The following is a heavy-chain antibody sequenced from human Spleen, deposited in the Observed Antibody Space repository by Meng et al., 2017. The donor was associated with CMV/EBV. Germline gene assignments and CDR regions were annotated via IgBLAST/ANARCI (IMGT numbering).Heavy chain of an antibody. J-gene: IGHJ4*02. CDR2: VYYNGNT. CDR1: GVSVSDSGFY. D-gene: IGHD2-8*02. Sequence: SLSCAVPGVSVSDSGFYWTWIRQSPGKGLQWIGYVYYNGNTNLNPSLTGRVTMSMERSANQFSLRLTSVTTADTAVYYCARGVYWFEFWGQGALVTVSS. V-gene: IGHV4-61*08. CDR3: ARGVYWFEF.